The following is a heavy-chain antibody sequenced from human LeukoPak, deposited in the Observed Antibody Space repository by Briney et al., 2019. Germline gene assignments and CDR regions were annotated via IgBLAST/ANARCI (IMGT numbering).Heavy chain of an antibody. J-gene: IGHJ4*02. CDR1: GFTFGDYA. CDR3: TRDILSGWYYFDF. V-gene: IGHV3-49*04. Sequence: GGSLRLSCTASGFTFGDYAMSWVRQAPGKGLEWVGFIRSRRYGGATEYAASVKGRFTISRDDSKSVAYLHMNSLKTGDTAEYYCTRDILSGWYYFDFWGQGTLVTVSS. CDR2: IRSRRYGGAT. D-gene: IGHD6-19*01.